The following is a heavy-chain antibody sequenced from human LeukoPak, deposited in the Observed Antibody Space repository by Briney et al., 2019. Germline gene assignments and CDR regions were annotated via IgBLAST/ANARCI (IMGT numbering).Heavy chain of an antibody. CDR1: GFTFSSYA. D-gene: IGHD6-6*01. Sequence: QPGGSLRLSCAASGFTFSSYAMSWVRQAPGKGLEWVANIKQDGSEKYYVDSVKGRFTISRDNAKNSLSLQMNSLRAEDTAVYYCASAGGDSRSPLPFYYWGQGTLVTVSS. V-gene: IGHV3-7*03. J-gene: IGHJ4*02. CDR2: IKQDGSEK. CDR3: ASAGGDSRSPLPFYY.